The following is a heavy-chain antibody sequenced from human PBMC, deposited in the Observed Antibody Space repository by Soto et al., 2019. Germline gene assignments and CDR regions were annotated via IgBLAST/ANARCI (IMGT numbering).Heavy chain of an antibody. CDR3: ARATTGTRYYYYGMDV. CDR1: GSTFTGYY. V-gene: IGHV1-2*02. Sequence: ASVKVSCKASGSTFTGYYMHWVRQAPGQGLEWMGWINPNSGGTNYAQKFQGRVTMTRDTSISTAYMELSRLRSDDTAVYYCARATTGTRYYYYGMDVWGQGTTVTVSS. D-gene: IGHD1-1*01. J-gene: IGHJ6*02. CDR2: INPNSGGT.